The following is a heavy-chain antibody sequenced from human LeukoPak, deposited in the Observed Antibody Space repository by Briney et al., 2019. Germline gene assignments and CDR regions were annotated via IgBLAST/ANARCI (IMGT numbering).Heavy chain of an antibody. CDR3: ARDLLRSRSYFY. J-gene: IGHJ4*02. CDR1: GFTFSTYN. V-gene: IGHV3-48*01. CDR2: INSGSNTI. D-gene: IGHD1-26*01. Sequence: PGGSLRLSCAASGFTFSTYNMNWVRQAPGKGLEWVSYINSGSNTIYYANSVNGRFTVSRDNAKNSLYLQMNSLRAEDTAVYYCARDLLRSRSYFYWGQGTLVTVSS.